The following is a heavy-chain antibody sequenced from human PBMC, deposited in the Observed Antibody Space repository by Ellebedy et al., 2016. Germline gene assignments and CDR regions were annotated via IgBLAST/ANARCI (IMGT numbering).Heavy chain of an antibody. Sequence: GGSLGLSCAASGFTFNSYPMHWVRLAPGKGLEWVASTSSDGNSDHYADSVKGRFAISRDNSKNTLDLQMTNLRGEDTAVYYCAREDGYTFGYWGQGTLVAVSS. J-gene: IGHJ4*02. V-gene: IGHV3-30*09. D-gene: IGHD5-24*01. CDR1: GFTFNSYP. CDR2: TSSDGNSD. CDR3: AREDGYTFGY.